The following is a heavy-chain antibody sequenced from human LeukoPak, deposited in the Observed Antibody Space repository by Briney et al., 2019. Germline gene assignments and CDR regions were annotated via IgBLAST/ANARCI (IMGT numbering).Heavy chain of an antibody. J-gene: IGHJ4*02. CDR2: ITSRANNYAT. Sequence: GGSLRLSCTASGFIFSGSTIHWVRQASGKGLEWVGRITSRANNYATSYTASLKGRFTISRDDSKNTAYLRMTNLRTEDTAVYYCSILVGHSGTDYNDYWGQRTLVTVSS. CDR1: GFIFSGST. CDR3: SILVGHSGTDYNDY. V-gene: IGHV3-73*01. D-gene: IGHD6-25*01.